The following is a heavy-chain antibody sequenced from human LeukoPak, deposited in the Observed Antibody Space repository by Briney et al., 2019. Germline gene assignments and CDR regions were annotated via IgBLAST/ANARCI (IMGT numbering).Heavy chain of an antibody. CDR2: INHSGST. CDR3: ARSPIVRGVLSPFDY. J-gene: IGHJ4*02. V-gene: IGHV4-39*07. CDR1: GGSISSSSYY. Sequence: SETLSLTCTVSGGSISSSSYYWGWIRQPPGKGLEWIGEINHSGSTNYNPSLKSRVTISVDTSKNQFSLKLSSVTAADTAVYYCARSPIVRGVLSPFDYWGQGTLVTVSS. D-gene: IGHD3-10*01.